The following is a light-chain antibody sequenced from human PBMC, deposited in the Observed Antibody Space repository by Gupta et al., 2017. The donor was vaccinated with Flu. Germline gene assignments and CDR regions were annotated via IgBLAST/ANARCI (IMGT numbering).Light chain of an antibody. CDR2: KAS. V-gene: IGKV1-5*03. CDR1: QSISSW. J-gene: IGKJ2*01. CDR3: QQYNSYLHT. Sequence: DIQMTQSPSTLSASVGDRVTITCRASQSISSWLAWYQRKPGKAPNLLIYKASSLESGVPSRFSGSGSGTEFTLSISNLQPDDFATYYCQQYNSYLHTFGQGTKLEIK.